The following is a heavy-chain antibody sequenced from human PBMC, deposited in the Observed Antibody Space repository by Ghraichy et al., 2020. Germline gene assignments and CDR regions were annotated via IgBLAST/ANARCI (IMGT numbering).Heavy chain of an antibody. CDR2: TYYRSKWYS. Sequence: SQTLSLTCAISGDSVIGDSVAWNWIRRSPSRGLEWLGRTYYRSKWYSEYAPSVKSRITINSDTSKNQFSLQLNSVTPEDTALNYCARQYIYGFDYWGQGTLVTVSS. V-gene: IGHV6-1*01. J-gene: IGHJ4*02. CDR3: ARQYIYGFDY. CDR1: GDSVIGDSVA. D-gene: IGHD3-10*01.